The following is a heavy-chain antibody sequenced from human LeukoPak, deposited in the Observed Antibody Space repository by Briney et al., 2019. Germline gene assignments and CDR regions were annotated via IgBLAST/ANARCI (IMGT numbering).Heavy chain of an antibody. V-gene: IGHV3-7*03. CDR1: GFIFSTYW. J-gene: IGHJ4*02. Sequence: GGSLRLSCAVSGFIFSTYWMSWVRQAPGKGLEWVANIKEDGSEKYYVDSVKRRFTISRHNAKNSLYLQMNSLRAEDTAVYYCARRGGILNGYYDYWGQGTLVTVSS. CDR2: IKEDGSEK. D-gene: IGHD3-9*01. CDR3: ARRGGILNGYYDY.